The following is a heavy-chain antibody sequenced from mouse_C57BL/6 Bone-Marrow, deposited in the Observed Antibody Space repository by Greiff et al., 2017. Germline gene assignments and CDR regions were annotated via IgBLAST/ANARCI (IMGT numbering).Heavy chain of an antibody. D-gene: IGHD2-2*01. Sequence: QVHVKQPGAELVRPGTSVKLSCKASGYTFTSYWMHWVKQRPGQGLEWIGVIDPSDSYTNYNQKYKGQATLTVDTSSSTAYMQLSSLTSEDSAVYYCARGWLQYYFDYWGQGTTLTVSS. CDR2: IDPSDSYT. J-gene: IGHJ2*01. CDR3: ARGWLQYYFDY. V-gene: IGHV1-59*01. CDR1: GYTFTSYW.